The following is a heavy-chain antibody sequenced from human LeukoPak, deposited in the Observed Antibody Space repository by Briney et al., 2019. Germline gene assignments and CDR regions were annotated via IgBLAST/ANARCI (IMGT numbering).Heavy chain of an antibody. V-gene: IGHV1-8*01. D-gene: IGHD2-15*01. CDR3: ARGASLRAVVVGATTSPPMPYDF. CDR1: GYTFTSYD. Sequence: ASVKVSCKAFGYTFTSYDINWVRQATGQGLEWMGWMNPNSGNTGYAQKFQGRVTMTRNTSISTAYMELSSLGSEDTAVYYCARGASLRAVVVGATTSPPMPYDFWGQGTLVTVSS. CDR2: MNPNSGNT. J-gene: IGHJ4*02.